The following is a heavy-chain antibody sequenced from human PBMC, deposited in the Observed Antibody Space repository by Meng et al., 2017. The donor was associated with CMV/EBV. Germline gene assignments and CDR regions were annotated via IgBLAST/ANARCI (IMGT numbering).Heavy chain of an antibody. V-gene: IGHV1-2*02. CDR3: ARGPLGEYSNYDAP. D-gene: IGHD4-11*01. CDR2: INPNSGGT. J-gene: IGHJ5*02. CDR1: GYTFTGYY. Sequence: QVQLGNSGAEVKKPGASVNVSCKASGYTFTGYYMHWVRQAPGQGLEWMGWINPNSGGTNYAQKFQGRVTMTRDTSISTAYMELSRLRSDDTAVYYCARGPLGEYSNYDAPWGQGTLVTVSS.